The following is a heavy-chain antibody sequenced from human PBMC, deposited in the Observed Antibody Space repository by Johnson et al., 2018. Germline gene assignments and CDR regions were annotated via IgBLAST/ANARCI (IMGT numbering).Heavy chain of an antibody. J-gene: IGHJ6*04. CDR3: AKTQAAGVSLDV. Sequence: QVQLVEAGGGVVQPGMSLRLSCAASGFTFSSYAMHWVRQAPGKGLEWVAVIWYDGREKKYADSVKGRFTISRDNSKNTLYLQMNSLRAEDTAVYYGAKTQAAGVSLDVWGKGTTVTVSS. CDR2: IWYDGREK. V-gene: IGHV3-33*08. D-gene: IGHD6-13*01. CDR1: GFTFSSYA.